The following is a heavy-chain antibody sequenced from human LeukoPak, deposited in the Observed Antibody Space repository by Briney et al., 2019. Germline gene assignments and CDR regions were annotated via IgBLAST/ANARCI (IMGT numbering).Heavy chain of an antibody. D-gene: IGHD3-10*01. Sequence: ASLLLSCAASGFTVSGTYMAWVRPAPGKGLDWVSVIYTRGGTYDAASVKGRFTISRDTSKNTLDLQMNSLRLEDTAVYYCVKGSGITGRHGYYYYLDVWGNGTTVTVSS. J-gene: IGHJ6*03. CDR3: VKGSGITGRHGYYYYLDV. CDR2: IYTRGGT. V-gene: IGHV3-53*01. CDR1: GFTVSGTY.